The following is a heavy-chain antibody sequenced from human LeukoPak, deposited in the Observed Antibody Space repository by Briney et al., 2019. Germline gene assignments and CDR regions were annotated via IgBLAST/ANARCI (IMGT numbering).Heavy chain of an antibody. J-gene: IGHJ4*02. V-gene: IGHV3-7*04. Sequence: PGGSLRLSCSASGFTFSSYLMTWVRQAPGKGLEWVANIKQDGSEKYYVDSVKGRFTISRDNAKNSLYLQMNSLRAEDTAVYYCARAGYSDYWGQGTLVTVSS. CDR2: IKQDGSEK. D-gene: IGHD6-13*01. CDR1: GFTFSSYL. CDR3: ARAGYSDY.